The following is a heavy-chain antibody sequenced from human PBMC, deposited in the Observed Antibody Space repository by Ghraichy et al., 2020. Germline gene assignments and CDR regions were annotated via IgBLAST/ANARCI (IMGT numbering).Heavy chain of an antibody. V-gene: IGHV3-7*03. D-gene: IGHD5-12*01. Sequence: GGSLRLSCAASGFTFSSYWMSWVRQAPGKGLEWVANIKQDGSEKYYVDSVKGRFTISRDNAKNSLYLQMNSLRAEDTAVYYCARVAGVNVDIVATTSRAYNWFDPWGQGTLVTVSS. CDR3: ARVAGVNVDIVATTSRAYNWFDP. CDR1: GFTFSSYW. J-gene: IGHJ5*02. CDR2: IKQDGSEK.